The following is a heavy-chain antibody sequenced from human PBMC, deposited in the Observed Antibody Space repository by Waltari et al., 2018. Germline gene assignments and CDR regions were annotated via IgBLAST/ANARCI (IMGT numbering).Heavy chain of an antibody. Sequence: QVQLVQSGAEVKKPGASVKVSCKTSGYTFTLYHIHWVRQAPGQGLEWMGWHHPGSGGTNYAQKFQGRVTMTRDTSISTAYLELNSLTSDDTAVYYCAALPYISSSTSYWGQGTLVTVSS. V-gene: IGHV1-2*02. J-gene: IGHJ4*02. CDR2: HHPGSGGT. CDR1: GYTFTLYH. CDR3: AALPYISSSTSY. D-gene: IGHD6-6*01.